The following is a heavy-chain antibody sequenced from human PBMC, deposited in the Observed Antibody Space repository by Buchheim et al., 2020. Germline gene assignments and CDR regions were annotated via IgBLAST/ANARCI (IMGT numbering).Heavy chain of an antibody. V-gene: IGHV3-33*06. CDR1: GFTFSSYG. Sequence: QVQLVESGGGVVQPGRSLRLSCAASGFTFSSYGMHWVRQAPGKGLEWVAVIWYDGSNRYYADSVKGRFTISRDNSKNTLYLQMNSLRAEDTAVYYCAKVEGHEWERMAYWGQGTL. CDR3: AKVEGHEWERMAY. J-gene: IGHJ4*02. D-gene: IGHD1-26*01. CDR2: IWYDGSNR.